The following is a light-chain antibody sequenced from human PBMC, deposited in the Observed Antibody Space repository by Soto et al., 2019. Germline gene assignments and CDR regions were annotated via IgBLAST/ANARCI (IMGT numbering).Light chain of an antibody. V-gene: IGLV6-57*04. CDR3: QSYDNINHWV. Sequence: NFMLTQPHSVSQSPGKTVTISCTRSSGSIASNYVQWYQQRPGSAPTIVIYEDDQRPSGVPDRFSGSIDTSSNSASLTLSGPKTEDEADYYCQSYDNINHWVFGGGTQLTVL. J-gene: IGLJ3*02. CDR2: EDD. CDR1: SGSIASNY.